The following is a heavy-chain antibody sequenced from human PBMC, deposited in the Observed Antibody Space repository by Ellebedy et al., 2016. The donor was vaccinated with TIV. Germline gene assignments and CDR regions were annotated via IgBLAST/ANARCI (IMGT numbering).Heavy chain of an antibody. CDR2: VLPLLGTA. Sequence: AASVKVSCKASGDTLNTYVISWVRQAPGQGLEWMGGVLPLLGTANYAQKFLGRVTITADKTTSTVYLELTSLTFEDTAVYFCAREGRDGYNPVGRGRVMEVWGQGTTVTVSS. CDR1: GDTLNTYV. V-gene: IGHV1-69*10. J-gene: IGHJ6*02. D-gene: IGHD5-24*01. CDR3: AREGRDGYNPVGRGRVMEV.